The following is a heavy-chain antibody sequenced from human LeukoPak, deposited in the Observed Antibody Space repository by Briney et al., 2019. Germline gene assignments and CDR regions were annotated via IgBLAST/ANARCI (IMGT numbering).Heavy chain of an antibody. D-gene: IGHD3-9*01. Sequence: PSETLSLTCAVYGGSFSGYYWSWIRQPPGKGLEWIGEINHSGSTNYNPSLKSRITISVDTSKNQFSLKLSSVTAADTAVYYCARLRCITIFCPFDYWGQGTLVTVSS. V-gene: IGHV4-34*01. CDR1: GGSFSGYY. CDR2: INHSGST. CDR3: ARLRCITIFCPFDY. J-gene: IGHJ4*02.